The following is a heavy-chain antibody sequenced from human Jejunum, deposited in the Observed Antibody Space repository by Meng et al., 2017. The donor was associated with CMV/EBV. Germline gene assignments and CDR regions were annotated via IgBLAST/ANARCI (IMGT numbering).Heavy chain of an antibody. V-gene: IGHV3-21*01. D-gene: IGHD5-12*01. CDR1: GFSFSTSS. CDR2: ISSSSGDI. CDR3: AKDQSGYGFYLDS. J-gene: IGHJ4*02. Sequence: ASGFSFSTSSVNWVRQAPGKGLEWVSSISSSSGDIFYADSVKGRFTISRDNARNSLFLQMNSLRAEDTAVYYCAKDQSGYGFYLDSWGQGTLVTVSS.